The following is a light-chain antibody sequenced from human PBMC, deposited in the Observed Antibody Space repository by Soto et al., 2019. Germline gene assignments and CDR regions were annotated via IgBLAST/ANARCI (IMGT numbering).Light chain of an antibody. Sequence: EIVMTQSPATLSVSPGERATLSCRASQSVSSNLAWYQQKPGQAPRLLIYGASTRATGIPARFSGSGSGTEFTLTISSLQSEDFAVYYCQQYNNWPFTFGLGPRWISN. CDR1: QSVSSN. CDR3: QQYNNWPFT. CDR2: GAS. J-gene: IGKJ3*01. V-gene: IGKV3-15*01.